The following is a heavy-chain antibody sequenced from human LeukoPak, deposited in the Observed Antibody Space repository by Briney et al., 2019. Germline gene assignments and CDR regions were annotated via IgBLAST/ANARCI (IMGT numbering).Heavy chain of an antibody. CDR3: ARGPPYYDFWRGNNWFDP. V-gene: IGHV4-4*07. J-gene: IGHJ5*02. CDR1: GGSISSYY. D-gene: IGHD3-3*01. Sequence: PSETLSLLCTLPGGSISSYYERWIRQPAGKGLDWIGRIYTSGSTNYNAALKSRVSMSVETSKNQFSLKLSSVTAADTAVYYCARGPPYYDFWRGNNWFDPWGQGTLVTVSS. CDR2: IYTSGST.